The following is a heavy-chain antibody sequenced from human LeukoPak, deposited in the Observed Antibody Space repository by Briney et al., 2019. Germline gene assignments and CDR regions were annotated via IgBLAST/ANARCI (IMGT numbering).Heavy chain of an antibody. D-gene: IGHD6-19*01. CDR3: AKTPSKVAGYYFDY. Sequence: PGGSLRLSCAASGFTFSDYYMSWIRQAPGKGLEWVSYISSSGSTIYYADSVKGRFTISRDNAKNSLYLQMNSLRAEDTAVYYCAKTPSKVAGYYFDYWGQGTLVTVSS. V-gene: IGHV3-11*01. CDR2: ISSSGSTI. J-gene: IGHJ4*02. CDR1: GFTFSDYY.